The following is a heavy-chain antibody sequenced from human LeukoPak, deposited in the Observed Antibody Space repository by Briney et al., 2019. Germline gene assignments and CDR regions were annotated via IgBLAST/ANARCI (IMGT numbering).Heavy chain of an antibody. CDR3: AREGTYDSSGFFDY. CDR1: GGSISSYY. Sequence: SETLSLTCTVSGGSISSYYWSWIRQPPGKGLEWIGYIYYSGSTNYNPSLKSRVTISVDTSKNQFSLKLSSVTAADTAVYYCAREGTYDSSGFFDYWGQGTLVTVSS. CDR2: IYYSGST. J-gene: IGHJ4*02. V-gene: IGHV4-59*01. D-gene: IGHD3-22*01.